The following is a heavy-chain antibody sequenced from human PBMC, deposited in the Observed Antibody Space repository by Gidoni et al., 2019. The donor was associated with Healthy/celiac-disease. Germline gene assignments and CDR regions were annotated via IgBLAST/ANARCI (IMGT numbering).Heavy chain of an antibody. CDR2: IIPIVGTE. Sequence: QLQLVQSGAQVKKPGSSVKVSCKASGATFSSYAISWVRQAPGQGLEWRGGIIPIVGTENYEQKFKGRVTITADESTSTAYMERSSLRSEDRDVYYCARARLLWCGELNPDYYYYDGMDVWGQGTTVTVS. J-gene: IGHJ6*02. D-gene: IGHD3-10*01. V-gene: IGHV1-69*01. CDR1: GATFSSYA. CDR3: ARARLLWCGELNPDYYYYDGMDV.